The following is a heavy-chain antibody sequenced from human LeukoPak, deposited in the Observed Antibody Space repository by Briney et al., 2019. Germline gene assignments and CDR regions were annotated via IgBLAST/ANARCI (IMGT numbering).Heavy chain of an antibody. Sequence: GGSLRLSCAASGFTFSSYAMHWVRQAPGKGLEWVAVISYDGSNKYYADSVKGRFTISRDNSKNTLYLQMNSLRAEDTAVYYCARDRTTLNWFDPWGQGTLVTVSS. D-gene: IGHD4-11*01. J-gene: IGHJ5*02. CDR1: GFTFSSYA. CDR2: ISYDGSNK. V-gene: IGHV3-30-3*01. CDR3: ARDRTTLNWFDP.